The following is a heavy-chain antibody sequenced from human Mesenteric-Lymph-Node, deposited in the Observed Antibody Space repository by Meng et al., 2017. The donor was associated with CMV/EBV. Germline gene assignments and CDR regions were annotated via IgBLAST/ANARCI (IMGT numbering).Heavy chain of an antibody. CDR1: GAIFSRDS. CDR3: ARDGGGHWFDP. CDR2: IIPMLDAA. J-gene: IGHJ5*02. V-gene: IGHV1-69*08. D-gene: IGHD3-16*01. Sequence: SCKASGAIFSRDSISWVRQAPGQGLEWLGRIIPMLDAANYAQKFQGRVTMTADKSTSTAYMELSSLRSEDTAVYYCARDGGGHWFDPWGQGTLVTVSS.